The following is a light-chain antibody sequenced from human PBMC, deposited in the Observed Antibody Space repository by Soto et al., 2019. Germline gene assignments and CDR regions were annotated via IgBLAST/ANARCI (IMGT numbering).Light chain of an antibody. CDR2: EVS. CDR1: SSDVGGYNY. Sequence: QSALTQPASVSGSPGQSITISCTGTSSDVGGYNYVSWYQQQPGKAPKLMIYEVSNRPSGVSNRFSGSKSGNTASLTITGHQGEDEADYYRSSYTSSSTHVVFGGGTKLTVL. J-gene: IGLJ2*01. CDR3: SSYTSSSTHVV. V-gene: IGLV2-14*01.